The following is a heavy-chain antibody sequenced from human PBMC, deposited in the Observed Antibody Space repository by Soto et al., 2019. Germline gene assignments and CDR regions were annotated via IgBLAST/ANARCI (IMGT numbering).Heavy chain of an antibody. Sequence: QVRLVQSGPEVKKPGASVKVSCQASGYTFSNYGISWVRQAPGQGLEWMGWIGPYNGNPDYAQNFQGRVTMTRDTSTNTAYVELRSLRSDGEALYYCARCYCSIGSCYTCWHFDLWGRGALLTVSS. J-gene: IGHJ2*01. V-gene: IGHV1-18*01. D-gene: IGHD2-15*01. CDR1: GYTFSNYG. CDR2: IGPYNGNP. CDR3: ARCYCSIGSCYTCWHFDL.